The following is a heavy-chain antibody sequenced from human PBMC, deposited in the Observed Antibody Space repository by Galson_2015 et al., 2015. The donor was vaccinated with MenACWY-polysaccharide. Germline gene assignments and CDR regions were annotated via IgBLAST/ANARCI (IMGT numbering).Heavy chain of an antibody. CDR2: ISSNGGST. Sequence: SLRLSCAASGFTFSSYAMNWVRQAPGKGLEWVSGISSNGGSTYYADSVTGRFTISRDNSKNTLYLQMSSLRAEDTAVYYCVKGGYSSSWYRGDYWGQGTLVTVSS. J-gene: IGHJ4*02. V-gene: IGHV3-64D*08. CDR1: GFTFSSYA. CDR3: VKGGYSSSWYRGDY. D-gene: IGHD6-13*01.